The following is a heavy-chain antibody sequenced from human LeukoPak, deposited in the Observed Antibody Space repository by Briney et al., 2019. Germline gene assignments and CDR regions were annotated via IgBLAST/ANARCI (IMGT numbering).Heavy chain of an antibody. D-gene: IGHD6-19*01. V-gene: IGHV4-39*01. CDR2: IFYIGST. CDR1: GGSISTTSYY. J-gene: IGHJ4*02. Sequence: PSETLSLTCTVSGGSISTTSYYWGWVRQPPGKGLEWIGIIFYIGSTYYNPSLKSRLTISVDTSKNQFSLKLSSVTAADTAVYYCARRSYSSGWYDYWGQGTLVTVSS. CDR3: ARRSYSSGWYDY.